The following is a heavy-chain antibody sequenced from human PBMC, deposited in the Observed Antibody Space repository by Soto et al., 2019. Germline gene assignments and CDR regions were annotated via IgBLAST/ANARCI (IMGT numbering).Heavy chain of an antibody. D-gene: IGHD2-15*01. V-gene: IGHV3-23*01. CDR3: AKGIEQVLSLYGFGFDY. CDR1: GFTFSSYA. J-gene: IGHJ4*02. Sequence: GGSLRLSCAASGFTFSSYAMSWVRQAPGKGLEWVSAISGSGGSTYYADSVKGRFTISRDNSKNTLYLQMNSLRAEDTAVYYCAKGIEQVLSLYGFGFDYWGQGTLVTVSS. CDR2: ISGSGGST.